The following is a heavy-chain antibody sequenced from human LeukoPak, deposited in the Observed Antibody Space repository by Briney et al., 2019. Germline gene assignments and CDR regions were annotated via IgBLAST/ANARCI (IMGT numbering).Heavy chain of an antibody. Sequence: GGSLRLSCAASGFTFSNAWMSWVRQAPGKGLQWVCRIKSKIAGGTTEYAVPVKGRFTISRDDSKKTLYLQMNSLKTEDTAVYYCTTLDQGAFDIWGQGTMVTVSS. D-gene: IGHD1-1*01. J-gene: IGHJ3*02. CDR3: TTLDQGAFDI. CDR2: IKSKIAGGTT. CDR1: GFTFSNAW. V-gene: IGHV3-15*01.